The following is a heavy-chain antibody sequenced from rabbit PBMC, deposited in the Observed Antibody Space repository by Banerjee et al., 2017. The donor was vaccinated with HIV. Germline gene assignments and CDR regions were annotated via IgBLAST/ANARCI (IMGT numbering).Heavy chain of an antibody. CDR3: ASDLDSSNAYAFNL. CDR1: GSFFSNKYV. Sequence: QEQLEEGGGHLVKPEAFLIISCTAGGSFFSNKYVMCWVRQATGKELEWIVCINTSSGNTVYATWAKGRFTISKTSSTTVPLQMTILTVANTASYFCASDLDSSNAYAFNLWGPGTLVTVS. CDR2: INTSSGNT. D-gene: IGHD1-1*01. J-gene: IGHJ4*01. V-gene: IGHV1S45*01.